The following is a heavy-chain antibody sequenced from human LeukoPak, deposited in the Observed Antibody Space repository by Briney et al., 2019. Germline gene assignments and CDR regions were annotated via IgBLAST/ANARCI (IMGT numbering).Heavy chain of an antibody. V-gene: IGHV3-33*01. CDR3: VRDGDTSGYTN. CDR1: GFIFSNYG. D-gene: IGHD3-22*01. J-gene: IGHJ4*02. CDR2: IWHDGSNK. Sequence: PGGSLRLSCAASGFIFSNYGMHWVRQAPGKGLEWVAVIWHDGSNKYYVDSVKGRFTISRDNFKNTVYLQMNSLRAEDTAVYSCVRDGDTSGYTNWGQGTLVTVSS.